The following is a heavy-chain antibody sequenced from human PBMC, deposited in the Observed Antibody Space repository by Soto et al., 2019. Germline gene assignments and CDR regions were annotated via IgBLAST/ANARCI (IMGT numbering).Heavy chain of an antibody. J-gene: IGHJ4*02. CDR3: AKSTIIAVAGESGY. D-gene: IGHD6-19*01. CDR1: GFTFSSYA. CDR2: ISGSGGST. Sequence: GGSLRLASASSGFTFSSYAMSWFRQAPGKGLEWVSAISGSGGSTYYADSVKGRFTISRDNSKNTLYLQMNSLRAEDTAVYYCAKSTIIAVAGESGYWGQGTLVTVSS. V-gene: IGHV3-23*01.